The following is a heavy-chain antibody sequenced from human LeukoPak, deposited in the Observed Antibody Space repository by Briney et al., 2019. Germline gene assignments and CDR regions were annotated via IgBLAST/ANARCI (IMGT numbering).Heavy chain of an antibody. CDR1: GGSISGYY. D-gene: IGHD4-17*01. CDR2: FYDSGNT. Sequence: SETLSLTCTVSGGSISGYYWTWIRQPAGKGLEWIGRFYDSGNTNYNPSLKSRVTMSVDTSKNQVSLNLRSVTAADTAVYFCARDPTTVTKGLDIWGQGTMVTVSS. CDR3: ARDPTTVTKGLDI. J-gene: IGHJ3*02. V-gene: IGHV4-4*07.